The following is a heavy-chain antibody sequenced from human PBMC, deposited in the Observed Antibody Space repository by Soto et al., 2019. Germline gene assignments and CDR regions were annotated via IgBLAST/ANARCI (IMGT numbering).Heavy chain of an antibody. CDR1: GFSLTTSGVG. V-gene: IGHV2-5*02. Sequence: GSGPTLVNPTQTLTLTCSFSGFSLTTSGVGVGWVRQSPEKTLEWLALIFWDDDKRYSPSLRSRLTIAKDTSKNQVVLTLTNVEPVDRATYYCARILTATGGHFDSWGQGALVTVSS. CDR2: IFWDDDK. J-gene: IGHJ4*02. CDR3: ARILTATGGHFDS. D-gene: IGHD2-8*02.